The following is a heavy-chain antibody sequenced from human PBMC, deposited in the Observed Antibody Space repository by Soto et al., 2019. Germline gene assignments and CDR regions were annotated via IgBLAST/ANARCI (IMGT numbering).Heavy chain of an antibody. J-gene: IGHJ5*02. Sequence: SETLSLTCTVSGGSISSGDYYWSWIRQPAGKGLEWIGYIYDSGSTYYNPSLKGRFTISRDNAKNSLYLQMNSLRAEDTAVYNCARGAYLNWFDPWGQGTLVTVSS. CDR3: ARGAYLNWFDP. CDR1: GGSISSGDYY. V-gene: IGHV4-30-4*01. CDR2: IYDSGST.